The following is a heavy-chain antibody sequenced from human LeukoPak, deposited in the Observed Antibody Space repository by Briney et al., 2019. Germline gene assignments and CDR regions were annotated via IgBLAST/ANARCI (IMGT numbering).Heavy chain of an antibody. V-gene: IGHV4-39*01. CDR2: IYYSGST. CDR1: GGSISSTSLY. Sequence: SETLSLTCTVSGGSISSTSLYWAWIRQPPGKGLEWIGSIYYSGSTYYNPSLKSRVTMSVDTSKSQFSLRLSSVTAADTSVYYCARSFYYGVDFDYWGQGTLVTVSS. CDR3: ARSFYYGVDFDY. J-gene: IGHJ4*02. D-gene: IGHD4-17*01.